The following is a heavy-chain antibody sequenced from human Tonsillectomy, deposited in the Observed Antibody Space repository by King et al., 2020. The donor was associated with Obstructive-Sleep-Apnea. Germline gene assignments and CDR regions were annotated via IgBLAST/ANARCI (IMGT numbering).Heavy chain of an antibody. J-gene: IGHJ4*02. CDR2: IYWDDDK. CDR1: GFYTSTSGLG. Sequence: HITLKESGPTLVKPTQTLTLTCTFSGFYTSTSGLGVAWIRQPPGKSLVWLALIYWDDDKRYSPSLKSRLTITKDTSKNQVVLTMTNMDTVDTATFFCAHNHGAYGLYKRGQATLVTVSS. V-gene: IGHV2-5*02. CDR3: AHNHGAYGLYK. D-gene: IGHD3-10*01.